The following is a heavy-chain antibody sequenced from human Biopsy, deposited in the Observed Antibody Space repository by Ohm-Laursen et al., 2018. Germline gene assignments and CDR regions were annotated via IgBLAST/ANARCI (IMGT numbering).Heavy chain of an antibody. J-gene: IGHJ4*02. CDR1: GYTLAGFG. V-gene: IGHV1-18*01. CDR2: ISANSGNT. Sequence: ASVKLSCTASGYTLAGFGVGWVRQAPGQGLEWMGWISANSGNTNYAQKFQGRAITTADTSTSTAYMELRSLTSDDTAIYYCARGMAVAVTLYYFDYWGQGSLLTVSS. D-gene: IGHD6-19*01. CDR3: ARGMAVAVTLYYFDY.